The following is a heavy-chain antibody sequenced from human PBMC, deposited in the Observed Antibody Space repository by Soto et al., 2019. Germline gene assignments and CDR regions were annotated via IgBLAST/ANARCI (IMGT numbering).Heavy chain of an antibody. CDR2: INHSGST. J-gene: IGHJ3*02. Sequence: SETLSLTCAVYGGSFSGYYWSWIRQPPGKGLEWIGEINHSGSTNYNPSIKSRVTISVDTSKNQFSLKLSSVTAADTAVYYCARKSRMTRVIMKRDAFDIWGKGKMVTVSS. CDR3: ARKSRMTRVIMKRDAFDI. D-gene: IGHD4-17*01. V-gene: IGHV4-34*01. CDR1: GGSFSGYY.